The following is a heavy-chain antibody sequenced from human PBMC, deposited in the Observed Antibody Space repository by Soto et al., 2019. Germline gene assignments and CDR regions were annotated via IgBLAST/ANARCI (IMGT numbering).Heavy chain of an antibody. CDR2: INLNSGHT. J-gene: IGHJ4*02. CDR1: GYPFTTYD. CDR3: ARGRGWRDY. V-gene: IGHV1-8*01. D-gene: IGHD6-19*01. Sequence: QVQLVKSGAEVKKPGASVKVSCKASGYPFTTYDISWVRQAAGQGLEWMGWINLNSGHTDYAQRFQGRVTMTRNTSLSTAYMELTSLSSEDTAVYYCARGRGWRDYWGQGTLVTVSS.